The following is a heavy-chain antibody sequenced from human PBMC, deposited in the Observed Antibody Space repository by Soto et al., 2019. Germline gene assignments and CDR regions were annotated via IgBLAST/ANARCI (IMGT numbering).Heavy chain of an antibody. J-gene: IGHJ6*03. D-gene: IGHD6-13*01. CDR3: AREIAAAGSDYYYYMDV. V-gene: IGHV4-59*01. Sequence: PSETLSLTCTVSGGSISSYYWSWIRQPPGKGLEWIGYIYYSGSTNYNPSLKSRVTISVDTSKNQFSLKPSSVTAADTAVYYCAREIAAAGSDYYYYMDVWGKGTTVTVSS. CDR2: IYYSGST. CDR1: GGSISSYY.